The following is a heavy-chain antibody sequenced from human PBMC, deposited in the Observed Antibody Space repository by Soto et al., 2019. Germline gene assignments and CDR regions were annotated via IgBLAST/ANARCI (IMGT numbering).Heavy chain of an antibody. J-gene: IGHJ6*02. D-gene: IGHD3-3*01. CDR1: GYTFTSYY. V-gene: IGHV1-18*04. CDR2: INANNGNT. Sequence: ASVKVSCKASGYTFTSYYMHWVRQAPGQGLEWMGRINANNGNTNYAQKLQGRVTMTTDTSTSTAYMELRSLRSDDTAVYYCARRNYDFWSGSPYGMDVWGQGTTVTVSS. CDR3: ARRNYDFWSGSPYGMDV.